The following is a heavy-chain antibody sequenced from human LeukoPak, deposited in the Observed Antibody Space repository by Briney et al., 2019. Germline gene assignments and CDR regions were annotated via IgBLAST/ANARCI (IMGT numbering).Heavy chain of an antibody. CDR1: GGSISFYY. CDR3: ARYPTAMVSFDY. D-gene: IGHD5-18*01. V-gene: IGHV4-39*01. J-gene: IGHJ4*02. Sequence: SETLSLTCTVSGGSISFYYWGWIRQPPGKGLEWIGSIYYSGNTYYNPSLKSRVTISVDTSKNQFSLRLSFVTAADTAVYYCARYPTAMVSFDYWGQGTLVTVSS. CDR2: IYYSGNT.